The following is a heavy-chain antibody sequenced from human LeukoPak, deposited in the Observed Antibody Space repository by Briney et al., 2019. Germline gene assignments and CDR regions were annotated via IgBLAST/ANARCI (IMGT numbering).Heavy chain of an antibody. V-gene: IGHV3-66*02. Sequence: GSLRLSCAASGFTVSSNYMSGVRQAPGKGLESASVIYSGGTTYYADSVKGRFTISRDNSTNTLYLHMNSLRAEDTAVYYCARGIVAGYYSDYRSQGALVTVSS. J-gene: IGHJ4*02. CDR1: GFTVSSNY. CDR3: ARGIVAGYYSDY. CDR2: IYSGGTT. D-gene: IGHD2/OR15-2a*01.